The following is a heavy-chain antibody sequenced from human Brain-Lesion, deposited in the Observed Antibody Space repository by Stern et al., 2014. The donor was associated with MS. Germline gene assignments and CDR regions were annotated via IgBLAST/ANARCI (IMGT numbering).Heavy chain of an antibody. CDR1: GGSISSGSDY. CDR2: IHPGGSA. CDR3: ASGYRIFDY. J-gene: IGHJ4*02. D-gene: IGHD5-18*01. V-gene: IGHV4-61*02. Sequence: VQLQESGPGLVKPSQTLSLTCTVSGGSISSGSDYWSWIRQPVGKGLEWIGRIHPGGSAFYTPSLKSRVTISTDTSMNQFSLELNSATAADTAIYYCASGYRIFDYWGQGILVTVSS.